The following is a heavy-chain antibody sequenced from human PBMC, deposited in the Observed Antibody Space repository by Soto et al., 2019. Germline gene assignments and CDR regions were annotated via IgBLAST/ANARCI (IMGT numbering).Heavy chain of an antibody. CDR1: GGSISHYF. Sequence: SETLSLTCTVSGGSISHYFWSWIRQPPGKGLEWIGYIYYKGTTKYNPSPKSRDTMLVDTIRNHISLHLYSVTAVDTAEYYCARGECRVRFLQCIVFLQYWGQGALVNVSS. CDR3: ARGECRVRFLQCIVFLQY. J-gene: IGHJ4*02. D-gene: IGHD3-3*01. CDR2: IYYKGTT. V-gene: IGHV4-59*12.